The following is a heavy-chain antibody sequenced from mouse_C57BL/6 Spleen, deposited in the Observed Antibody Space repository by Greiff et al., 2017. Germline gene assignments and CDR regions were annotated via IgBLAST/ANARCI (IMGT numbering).Heavy chain of an antibody. J-gene: IGHJ4*01. CDR2: ISDGGSYT. Sequence: DVKLVESGGGLVKPGGSLKLSCAASGFTFSSYAMSWVRQTPEKRLEWVATISDGGSYTYYPDNVKGRFTISRDNAKNNLYLQMSHLKSEDTAMYYCARDQGEFITTVVSTGDAMDYWGQGTSVTVSS. V-gene: IGHV5-4*01. D-gene: IGHD1-1*01. CDR3: ARDQGEFITTVVSTGDAMDY. CDR1: GFTFSSYA.